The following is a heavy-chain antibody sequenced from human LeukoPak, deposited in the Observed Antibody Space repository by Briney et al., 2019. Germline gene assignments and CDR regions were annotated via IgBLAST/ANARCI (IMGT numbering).Heavy chain of an antibody. CDR1: GDSVSSNSAA. CDR3: ASEGQHNWKGNYAFDI. J-gene: IGHJ3*02. Sequence: SQTLSLTCAISGDSVSSNSAAWNWIRQSPSRGLEWLGRTYYRSKWYNDYAVSVKSRITINPDTSKNQFSLQLNSVTPEDTTVYYRASEGQHNWKGNYAFDIWGQGTMVTVSS. D-gene: IGHD1-1*01. CDR2: TYYRSKWYN. V-gene: IGHV6-1*01.